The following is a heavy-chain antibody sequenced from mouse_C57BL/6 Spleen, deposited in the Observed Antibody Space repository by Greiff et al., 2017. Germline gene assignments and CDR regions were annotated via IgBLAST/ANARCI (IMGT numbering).Heavy chain of an antibody. V-gene: IGHV1-69*01. Sequence: QVQLQQPGAELVMPGASVKLSCKASGYTFTSYWMHWVKQRPGQGLEWLGEIDPSDSYTNYNQKFKGKSTLTVDKSSSTAYMQLSSLTSEDSAVYYCARAFDYYGSSYCDYWGQGTTLTVSS. CDR1: GYTFTSYW. CDR3: ARAFDYYGSSYCDY. CDR2: IDPSDSYT. D-gene: IGHD1-1*01. J-gene: IGHJ2*01.